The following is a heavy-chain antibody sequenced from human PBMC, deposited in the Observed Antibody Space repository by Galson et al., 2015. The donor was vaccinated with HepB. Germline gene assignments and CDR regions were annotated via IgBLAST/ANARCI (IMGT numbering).Heavy chain of an antibody. D-gene: IGHD3-9*01. V-gene: IGHV3-64D*06. J-gene: IGHJ3*01. CDR1: GFRFPYYA. CDR2: ISHNGGAT. Sequence: SLRLSCAGSGFRFPYYALHWVRQAPGKGLEFVSGISHNGGATKFADSVRDRFTISRDNSKNTMYLQMNSLRTEDTAVYYCVKEDILTGYSVGSFQFWGRGTMVTVSS. CDR3: VKEDILTGYSVGSFQF.